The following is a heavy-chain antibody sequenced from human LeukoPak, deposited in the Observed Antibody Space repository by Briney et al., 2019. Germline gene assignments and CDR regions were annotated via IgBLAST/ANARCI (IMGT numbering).Heavy chain of an antibody. V-gene: IGHV3-30*02. D-gene: IGHD2-15*01. J-gene: IGHJ6*03. CDR3: AKDWRRIVVVGPITRHGNYMDV. CDR2: IRYDGSNK. CDR1: GLTFSNYG. Sequence: GGSLRLSCAASGLTFSNYGMHWVREAPGKGREWVAFIRYDGSNKYFADSLKGRFTISRDNSKNTLYPQMNSLRPEDTAVYYCAKDWRRIVVVGPITRHGNYMDVWGKGTTVTISS.